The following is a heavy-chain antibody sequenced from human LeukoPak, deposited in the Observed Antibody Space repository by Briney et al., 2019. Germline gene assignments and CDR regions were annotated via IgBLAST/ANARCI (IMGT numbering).Heavy chain of an antibody. J-gene: IGHJ4*02. Sequence: GGSLRLSCAASGFTFSSYAMSWVRQAPGKGLEWVSTISGSGGSTYYADSVKGRFTISRDTSKNTLYLQMNSLRAEDTAVYYCAKVGCSGGSCSRYFDYWGQGTLVTVSS. CDR2: ISGSGGST. D-gene: IGHD2-15*01. CDR1: GFTFSSYA. CDR3: AKVGCSGGSCSRYFDY. V-gene: IGHV3-23*01.